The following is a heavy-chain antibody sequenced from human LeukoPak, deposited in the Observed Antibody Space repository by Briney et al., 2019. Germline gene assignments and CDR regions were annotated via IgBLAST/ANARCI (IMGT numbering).Heavy chain of an antibody. J-gene: IGHJ4*02. Sequence: GRSLRLSCAASGFTFSSYAMHWVRQAPGKGLEWVAVISYDGSNKYYADSVKGRFTISRDNSKSTLYLQMNSLRAEDTAVYYCASRPSGYSSGWWEPYFDYWGQGTLATVSS. CDR3: ASRPSGYSSGWWEPYFDY. V-gene: IGHV3-30-3*01. CDR1: GFTFSSYA. D-gene: IGHD6-19*01. CDR2: ISYDGSNK.